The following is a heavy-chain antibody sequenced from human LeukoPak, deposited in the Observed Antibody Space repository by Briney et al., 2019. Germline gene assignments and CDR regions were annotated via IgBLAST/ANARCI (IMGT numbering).Heavy chain of an antibody. CDR2: IIPIFGTA. D-gene: IGHD2-15*01. CDR1: GGTFSSYA. Sequence: GASVKVSCKASGGTFSSYAISWVRQAPGRGLEWMGGIIPIFGTANYAQKFQGRVTITTDESTSTAYMELSSLRSEDTAVYYCARRYCSGGSCYGGAFDYWGQGTLVTVSS. V-gene: IGHV1-69*05. J-gene: IGHJ4*02. CDR3: ARRYCSGGSCYGGAFDY.